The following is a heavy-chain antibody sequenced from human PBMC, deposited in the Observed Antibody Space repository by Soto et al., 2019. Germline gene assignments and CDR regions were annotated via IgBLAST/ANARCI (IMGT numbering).Heavy chain of an antibody. CDR2: IYPGDSDT. CDR1: GYSFTSYW. CDR3: ATYGSGSYYKDSNNWFDS. Sequence: PGESLKISCKGSGYSFTSYWIGWVRQMPGKGLEWMGIIYPGDSDTRYSPSFQGQVTISADKSISTAYLQWSSLKASDTAMYYCATYGSGSYYKDSNNWFDSWGQGTLVTVSS. V-gene: IGHV5-51*01. J-gene: IGHJ5*01. D-gene: IGHD3-10*01.